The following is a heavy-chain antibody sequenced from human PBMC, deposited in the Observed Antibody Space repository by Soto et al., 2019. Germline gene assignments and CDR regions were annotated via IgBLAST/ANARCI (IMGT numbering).Heavy chain of an antibody. V-gene: IGHV1-69*12. J-gene: IGHJ5*02. CDR2: IIPIFGST. Sequence: QVQLVQSGAEVRKPGSSVKVSCKASGGTFSNSAITWVRQAPGQGLEWVGGIIPIFGSTNYAQKFQGRVTITADESTSTAYMEXSSLTSEDTAVYYCARDGDLRSDFWSGPLGGGWFDPWGQGALVTVSS. D-gene: IGHD3-3*01. CDR1: GGTFSNSA. CDR3: ARDGDLRSDFWSGPLGGGWFDP.